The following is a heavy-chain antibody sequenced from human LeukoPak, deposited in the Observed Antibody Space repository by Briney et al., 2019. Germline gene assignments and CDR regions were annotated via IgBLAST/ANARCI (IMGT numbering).Heavy chain of an antibody. V-gene: IGHV3-11*03. CDR2: ISSTGSYT. CDR3: ARKLGGAQCGGDCFFDH. D-gene: IGHD2-21*02. CDR1: GFMLSVYY. Sequence: PGGSLRLSCEASGFMLSVYYMSWFRLAPGKGLEWIGYISSTGSYTTYADSVRGRFTISRDNAKNLLFLQMNNLRTEDTAVYYCARKLGGAQCGGDCFFDHWGQGTRVAVSS. J-gene: IGHJ4*01.